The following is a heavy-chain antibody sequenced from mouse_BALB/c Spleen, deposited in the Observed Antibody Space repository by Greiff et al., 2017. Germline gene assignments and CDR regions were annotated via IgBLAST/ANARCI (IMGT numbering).Heavy chain of an antibody. J-gene: IGHJ4*01. CDR1: GYAFSSYW. V-gene: IGHV1-80*01. CDR2: IYPGDGDT. D-gene: IGHD2-14*01. CDR3: ARDRYDRGMDY. Sequence: QVQLQQSGAELVRPGSSVKISCKASGYAFSSYWMNWVKQRPGQGLEWIGQIYPGDGDTNYNGKFKGKATLTADKSSSTAYMQLSSLTSEDSAVYFCARDRYDRGMDYWGQGTSVTVSS.